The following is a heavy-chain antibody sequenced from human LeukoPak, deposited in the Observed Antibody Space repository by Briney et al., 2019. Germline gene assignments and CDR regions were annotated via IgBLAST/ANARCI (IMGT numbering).Heavy chain of an antibody. J-gene: IGHJ3*02. V-gene: IGHV4-34*01. D-gene: IGHD1-26*01. CDR2: INHSGST. Sequence: SETLSLTCAVYGGSFSGYYWSWIRQPPGKGLEWIGEINHSGSTNYNPSLKSRVTISVDTSKNQFSLKLSSVTAADTAVYYCARQIVGAQDDAFDIWGQGTMVTVSS. CDR1: GGSFSGYY. CDR3: ARQIVGAQDDAFDI.